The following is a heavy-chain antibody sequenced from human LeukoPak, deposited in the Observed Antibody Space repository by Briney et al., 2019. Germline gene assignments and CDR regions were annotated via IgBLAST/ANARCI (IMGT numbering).Heavy chain of an antibody. CDR2: IYSGGST. J-gene: IGHJ6*03. Sequence: GGSLRLSCAASGFTVSSNYMSWVRQAPGKGLEWVSVIYSGGSTYYADSVKGRFTISRDNSKNTLYLQMNSLRAEDTAVYYCASELLWFGASPNYYMDVWGKGTTVTISS. CDR1: GFTVSSNY. D-gene: IGHD3-10*01. V-gene: IGHV3-66*02. CDR3: ASELLWFGASPNYYMDV.